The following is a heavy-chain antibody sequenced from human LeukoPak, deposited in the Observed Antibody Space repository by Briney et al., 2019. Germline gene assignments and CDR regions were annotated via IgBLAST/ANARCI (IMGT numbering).Heavy chain of an antibody. CDR2: IYHSGST. J-gene: IGHJ4*02. Sequence: SETLSLTCAVSGGSISSGGYSWSWIRQPPGKGLEWIGYIYHSGSTCYNPSPKSRVTISVDRSKNQFSLKLSSVTAADTAVYYCARVVVRGAYFDYWGQGTLVTVSS. CDR1: GGSISSGGYS. V-gene: IGHV4-30-2*01. CDR3: ARVVVRGAYFDY. D-gene: IGHD3-10*01.